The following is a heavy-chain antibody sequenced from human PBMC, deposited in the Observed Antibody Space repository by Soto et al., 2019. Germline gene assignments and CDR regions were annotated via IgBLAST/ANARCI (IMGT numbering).Heavy chain of an antibody. CDR1: GIIFNNYN. CDR2: ISSSSSFI. D-gene: IGHD5-12*01. V-gene: IGHV3-21*01. Sequence: GSRRLSCAASGIIFNNYNMNWVRQAPGKGLEWVSSISSSSSFIYYADSVKGRFTISRDNAKNSLYLQMNSLRAEDTVVYYCAREGGYSGYALGDVFDIWGQGTMVTVSS. J-gene: IGHJ3*02. CDR3: AREGGYSGYALGDVFDI.